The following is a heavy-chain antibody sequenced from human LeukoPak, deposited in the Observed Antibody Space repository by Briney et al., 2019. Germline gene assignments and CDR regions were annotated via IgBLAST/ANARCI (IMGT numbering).Heavy chain of an antibody. V-gene: IGHV3-7*03. CDR3: ASNYGG. D-gene: IGHD4-11*01. J-gene: IGHJ4*02. CDR2: IKQDGSEK. CDR1: GFDFSNYW. Sequence: GGSLRLSCAASGFDFSNYWMYWVRQAPGRGLEWVANIKQDGSEKYYLDSVRGRFTISSDNAKNSLSLQMNRLSAEDTAVYYCASNYGGWGQGTLVPVSS.